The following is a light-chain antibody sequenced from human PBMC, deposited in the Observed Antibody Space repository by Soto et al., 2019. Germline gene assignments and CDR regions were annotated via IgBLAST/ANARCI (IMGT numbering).Light chain of an antibody. Sequence: QSVLTQPASVSGSPGQSITISCTGTSSDIGGYNYVSWYQQLPGKVPKLIIYDVSNRPSGVSDRFSGSKSGNAASLTISGLQAEDEADYYCSSYKSSRTLCVFGTGTKVTVL. CDR1: SSDIGGYNY. V-gene: IGLV2-14*03. CDR3: SSYKSSRTLCV. J-gene: IGLJ1*01. CDR2: DVS.